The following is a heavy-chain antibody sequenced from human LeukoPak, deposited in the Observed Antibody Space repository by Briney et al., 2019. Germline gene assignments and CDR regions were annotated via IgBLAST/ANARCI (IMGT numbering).Heavy chain of an antibody. CDR1: GYIFTSYG. D-gene: IGHD6-19*01. J-gene: IGHJ4*02. CDR2: ISAYNGDT. Sequence: ASVTVSFKASGYIFTSYGISWVRQVPGQGPEWMGWISAYNGDTNYAQNLQGRVTMTTDTSTSTAYMELRSLRSDDTAVYYCARDSGIAVAGTTLDYWGQGTLLTVSS. CDR3: ARDSGIAVAGTTLDY. V-gene: IGHV1-18*01.